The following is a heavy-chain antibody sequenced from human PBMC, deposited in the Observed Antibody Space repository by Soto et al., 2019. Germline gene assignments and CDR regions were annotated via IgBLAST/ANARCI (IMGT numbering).Heavy chain of an antibody. CDR1: GYTFTSYA. Sequence: GASVKVSCKASGYTFTSYAMHWVRQAPGQRLEWMGWINAGNGNTKYSQKFQGRVTITRDTSASTAYMVLSSLRSEDTAVYYCARGYDFWSGPQDPWGQGTLVTVSS. J-gene: IGHJ5*02. CDR2: INAGNGNT. CDR3: ARGYDFWSGPQDP. V-gene: IGHV1-3*01. D-gene: IGHD3-3*01.